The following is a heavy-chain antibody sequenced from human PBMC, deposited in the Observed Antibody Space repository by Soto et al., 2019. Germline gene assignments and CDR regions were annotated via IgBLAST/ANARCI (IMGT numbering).Heavy chain of an antibody. CDR2: ISSSGSTI. CDR1: GFTFSDYY. V-gene: IGHV3-11*01. D-gene: IGHD5-18*01. CDR3: AKDGGYSYGYSPRYYYGMDV. J-gene: IGHJ6*02. Sequence: GGSLRLSCAASGFTFSDYYMSWIRQAPGKGLEWVSYISSSGSTIYYADSVKGRFTISRDNAKNSLYLQMNSLRAEDTAVYYCAKDGGYSYGYSPRYYYGMDVWGQGTTVTVSS.